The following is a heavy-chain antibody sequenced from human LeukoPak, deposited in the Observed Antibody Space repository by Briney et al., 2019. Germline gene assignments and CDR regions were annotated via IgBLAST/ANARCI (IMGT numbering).Heavy chain of an antibody. CDR2: ISAYNGNT. Sequence: ASVKVSCKASGYTSTSYGISWVRQAPGQGLEWMGWISAYNGNTNYAQKLQGRVTMTTDTSTSTAYMELRSLRSDDTAVYYCARTNYNYYDSSGYSLLFDYWGQGTLVTVSS. V-gene: IGHV1-18*01. CDR3: ARTNYNYYDSSGYSLLFDY. CDR1: GYTSTSYG. J-gene: IGHJ4*02. D-gene: IGHD3-22*01.